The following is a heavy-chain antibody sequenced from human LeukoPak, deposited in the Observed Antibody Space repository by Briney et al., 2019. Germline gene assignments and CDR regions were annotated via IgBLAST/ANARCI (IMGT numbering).Heavy chain of an antibody. CDR3: AKGVSYDFWSGYYGLDY. CDR1: GFTFSCYA. Sequence: PGGSLRLSCAASGFTFSCYAMSWVRQAPGKGLEWVSAISGSGGSTYYADSVKGRFTISRDNSKNTLYLQMNSLRAEDTAVYYCAKGVSYDFWSGYYGLDYWGQGTLVTVSS. J-gene: IGHJ4*02. D-gene: IGHD3-3*01. CDR2: ISGSGGST. V-gene: IGHV3-23*01.